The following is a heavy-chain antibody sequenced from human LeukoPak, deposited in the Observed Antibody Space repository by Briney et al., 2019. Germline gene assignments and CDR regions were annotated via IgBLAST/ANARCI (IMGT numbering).Heavy chain of an antibody. J-gene: IGHJ4*02. D-gene: IGHD5-18*01. CDR1: SGSISSYY. V-gene: IGHV4-59*08. CDR3: ARSSGYTYGCDY. CDR2: IYYSGST. Sequence: SETLSLTCTVSSGSISSYYWSWIRQPPGKGLEWIGYIYYSGSTNYNPSLKSRVTISVDTSKNQFSLKLSSVTAADTAVYYCARSSGYTYGCDYWGQGALVTVSS.